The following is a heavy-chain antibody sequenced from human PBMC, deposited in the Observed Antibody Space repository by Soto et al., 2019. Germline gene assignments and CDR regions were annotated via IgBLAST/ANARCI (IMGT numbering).Heavy chain of an antibody. CDR3: ARVGCSSTNGSLGAFDY. CDR1: GYTFTSYG. Sequence: QVQLGQSGAEVKKPGASVKVSCKASGYTFTSYGISWVRQAPGQGLEWMGWISAYNGNTNYAQQLQGRVTMTTDTYTSTAYKELRSLRSDDTAVYYCARVGCSSTNGSLGAFDYWGQGTLVTVSS. CDR2: ISAYNGNT. J-gene: IGHJ4*02. D-gene: IGHD2-2*01. V-gene: IGHV1-18*01.